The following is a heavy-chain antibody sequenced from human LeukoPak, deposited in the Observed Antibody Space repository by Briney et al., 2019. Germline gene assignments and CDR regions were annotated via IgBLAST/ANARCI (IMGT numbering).Heavy chain of an antibody. D-gene: IGHD6-19*01. V-gene: IGHV1-2*02. CDR1: GYTFTGYY. CDR2: INPSTGVT. Sequence: ASVKVSCKTAGYTFTGYYIHWVQQAPGQGLEWMGWINPSTGVTNYAQKFQGRVTMTRDTSISTAYMELSRLRSDDTAVYYCARECNVVAVAGSCWFDSWGQGTLVTVSS. J-gene: IGHJ5*01. CDR3: ARECNVVAVAGSCWFDS.